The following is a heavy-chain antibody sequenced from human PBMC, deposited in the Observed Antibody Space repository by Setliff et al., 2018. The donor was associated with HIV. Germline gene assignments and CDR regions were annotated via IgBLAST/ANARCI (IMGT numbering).Heavy chain of an antibody. J-gene: IGHJ6*03. CDR1: GDSVSSNTAA. CDR3: ARGGDWDYNYYMDV. Sequence: CAISGDSVSSNTAAWNWIRQSPSRGLEWLGRTYYRSKWSNDYAVSVKSRITINPDTSKNQFSLQLTSVTPEDTAVYFCARGGDWDYNYYMDVWDKGTTVTVSS. D-gene: IGHD3-16*01. CDR2: TYYRSKWSN. V-gene: IGHV6-1*01.